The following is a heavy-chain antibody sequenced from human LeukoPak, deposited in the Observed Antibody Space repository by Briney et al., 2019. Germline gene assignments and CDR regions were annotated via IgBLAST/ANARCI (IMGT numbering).Heavy chain of an antibody. V-gene: IGHV3-30*18. CDR2: ISYDGSNK. Sequence: GGSLRLSCASSGFTFSSYGMHRVRQAPGKGLEWVAVISYDGSNKYYADSVKGRFTISRDNSKNTLYLQMNSLRAEDTAVYYCAKDYYVSSGYYYWGQGTLVTVSS. D-gene: IGHD3-22*01. CDR3: AKDYYVSSGYYY. J-gene: IGHJ4*02. CDR1: GFTFSSYG.